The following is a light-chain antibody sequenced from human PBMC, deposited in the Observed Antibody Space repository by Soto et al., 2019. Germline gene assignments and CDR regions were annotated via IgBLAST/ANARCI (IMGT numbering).Light chain of an antibody. CDR3: QQFATSPLT. V-gene: IGKV3-20*01. J-gene: IGKJ4*01. CDR2: GAS. Sequence: ENVLTQSPGTLSLSPGERATLSCRASQSLSSSYLAWYQQKPGQAPRLLIYGASSRATGIPGRFSGSGSGTDFTLTISRLEPEDFAVYYCQQFATSPLTFGGGTKVEIK. CDR1: QSLSSSY.